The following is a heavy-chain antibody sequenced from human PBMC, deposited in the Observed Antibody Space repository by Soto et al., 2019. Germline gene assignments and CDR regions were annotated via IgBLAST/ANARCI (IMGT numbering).Heavy chain of an antibody. CDR2: IIPIFGTA. J-gene: IGHJ6*02. CDR3: ARGRCSGGSCWYYYSMDV. D-gene: IGHD2-15*01. V-gene: IGHV1-69*13. CDR1: GGTFSSYA. Sequence: SVKVSCKASGGTFSSYAISWVRQAPGQGLEWMGGIIPIFGTANYAQKFQGRVTITADESTSTAYMELSSLRSEDTAVYYCARGRCSGGSCWYYYSMDVWGQGTTVTVSS.